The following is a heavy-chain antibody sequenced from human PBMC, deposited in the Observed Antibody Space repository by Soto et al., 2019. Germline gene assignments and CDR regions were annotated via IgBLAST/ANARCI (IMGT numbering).Heavy chain of an antibody. D-gene: IGHD3-10*01. Sequence: QVQLQESGPGLVKPSGTLSLTCTVSGGSISSYYWSWIRQPPGKGLEWIGYIYYSGSTNYNPSLKRRVTISVDTSKNQFSLKLSSVTAADTAVYYGARGDPLLWFGEKVYYGMDVWGQGTTVTVSS. V-gene: IGHV4-59*01. CDR3: ARGDPLLWFGEKVYYGMDV. J-gene: IGHJ6*02. CDR1: GGSISSYY. CDR2: IYYSGST.